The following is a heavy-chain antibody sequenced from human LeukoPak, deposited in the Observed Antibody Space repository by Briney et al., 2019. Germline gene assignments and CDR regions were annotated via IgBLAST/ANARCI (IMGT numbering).Heavy chain of an antibody. CDR1: GGSISGTNSY. V-gene: IGHV4-39*01. CDR3: ARQSAEFYYYYMDV. D-gene: IGHD3-10*01. J-gene: IGHJ6*03. CDR2: IYFSGST. Sequence: SETLSLTCIVSGGSISGTNSYWAWIRQPAGKGLEWIGSIYFSGSTFYKSSLESRLNMSVDMSKNQFSLKVRSVTAADTAVYYCARQSAEFYYYYMDVWGKGTTVTVSS.